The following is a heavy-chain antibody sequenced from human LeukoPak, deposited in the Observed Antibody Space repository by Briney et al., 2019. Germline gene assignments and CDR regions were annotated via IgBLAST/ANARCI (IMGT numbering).Heavy chain of an antibody. CDR2: ISGSGGST. CDR3: AKLSDYRNDY. J-gene: IGHJ4*02. Sequence: GGSLRLSCTASGFAFSSYAMSWVRQAPGKGLEWVSAISGSGGSTHYADSVKGRFTISRDNSKNTLYLQMNSLRAEDTAVYYCAKLSDYRNDYWGQGTLVTVSS. V-gene: IGHV3-23*01. D-gene: IGHD4-11*01. CDR1: GFAFSSYA.